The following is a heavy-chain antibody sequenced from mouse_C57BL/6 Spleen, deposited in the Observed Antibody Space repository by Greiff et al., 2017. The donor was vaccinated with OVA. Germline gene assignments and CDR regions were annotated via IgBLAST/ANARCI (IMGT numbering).Heavy chain of an antibody. CDR1: GYTFTSYW. V-gene: IGHV1-72*01. CDR2: IDPNSGGT. CDR3: ARGGGITTVVATDWFAY. Sequence: QVQLQQPGAELVKPGASVKLSCKASGYTFTSYWMHWVKQRPGRGLEWIGRIDPNSGGTKYNEKFKSKATLTVDKPSSTAYMQLSSLTSEDSAVYYCARGGGITTVVATDWFAYWGQGTLVTVSA. J-gene: IGHJ3*01. D-gene: IGHD1-1*01.